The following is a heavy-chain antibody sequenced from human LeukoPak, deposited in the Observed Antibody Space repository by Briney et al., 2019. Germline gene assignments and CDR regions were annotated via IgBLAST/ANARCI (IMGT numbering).Heavy chain of an antibody. CDR1: GFTFSSYG. Sequence: PGGSLRLSCAASGFTFSSYGMHWVRQAPGKGLEWVAVIWYDGSNKYYADSVKGRFTISRDNSKNTLYLQMNSLRAEDTAVYYCARHAGRYFDWLGYWGQGTLVTVSS. J-gene: IGHJ4*02. CDR2: IWYDGSNK. V-gene: IGHV3-33*08. CDR3: ARHAGRYFDWLGY. D-gene: IGHD3-9*01.